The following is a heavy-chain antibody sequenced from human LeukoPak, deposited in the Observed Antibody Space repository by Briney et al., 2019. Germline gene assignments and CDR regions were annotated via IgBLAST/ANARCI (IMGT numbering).Heavy chain of an antibody. Sequence: PSETLSLTCTVSGGSISSSSYYWGWIRQPPGKGLEWIGSIYYSGSTYYNPSLKSRVTISVDTSKNQFSLKLSSVTAADTAAYYCARTPTLRTYYYYMDVWGKGTTVTVSS. CDR3: ARTPTLRTYYYYMDV. CDR2: IYYSGST. J-gene: IGHJ6*03. V-gene: IGHV4-39*01. D-gene: IGHD2-15*01. CDR1: GGSISSSSYY.